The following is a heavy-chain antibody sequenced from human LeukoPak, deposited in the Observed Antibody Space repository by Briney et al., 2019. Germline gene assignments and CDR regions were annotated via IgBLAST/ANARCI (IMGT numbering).Heavy chain of an antibody. Sequence: SETLSLTCGVSGGSITSTNYWTWVRQPPGKGLEWIGEVNLQGSTNYNPSLMGRVAISVDMSENHISLQLTSVTAADTAVYYCARHGGIAVADYFGYWGQGTLVTVSS. CDR3: ARHGGIAVADYFGY. D-gene: IGHD6-19*01. CDR2: VNLQGST. V-gene: IGHV4-4*02. CDR1: GGSITSTNY. J-gene: IGHJ4*02.